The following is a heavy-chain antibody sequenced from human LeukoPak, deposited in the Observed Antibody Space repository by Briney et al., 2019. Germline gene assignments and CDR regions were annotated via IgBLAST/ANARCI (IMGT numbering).Heavy chain of an antibody. CDR2: MNPNSGNT. V-gene: IGHV1-8*02. J-gene: IGHJ3*02. CDR3: ARDIVVVVAAYAFDI. D-gene: IGHD2-15*01. CDR1: GGTFSSYA. Sequence: ASVKVSCKASGGTFSSYAISWVRQATGQGLEWMGWMNPNSGNTGYAQKFQGRVTMTRNTSISTAYMELSSLRSEDTAVYYCARDIVVVVAAYAFDIWGQGTMVTVSS.